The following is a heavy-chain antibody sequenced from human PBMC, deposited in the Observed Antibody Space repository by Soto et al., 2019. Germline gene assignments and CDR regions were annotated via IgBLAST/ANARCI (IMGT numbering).Heavy chain of an antibody. CDR1: GDSISRRNW. D-gene: IGHD4-17*01. CDR3: ARATTVAAAIVYGLDA. J-gene: IGHJ6*02. Sequence: QVQLQESGPGLVKPSGTLSLSCAVSGDSISRRNWWSWVRQSPGEGLEWIGEIHRSGSTNYHLSLKSRVTISIDKSKNHFSPSLTSVTAADTAVYYCARATTVAAAIVYGLDAWGQGNAVTVSS. CDR2: IHRSGST. V-gene: IGHV4-4*02.